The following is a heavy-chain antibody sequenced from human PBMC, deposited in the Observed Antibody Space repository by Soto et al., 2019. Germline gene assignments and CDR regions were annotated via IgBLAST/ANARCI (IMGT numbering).Heavy chain of an antibody. Sequence: PVGSLRLSCAASGFPLSTYGMTWVRQAPGKGLEWVSAITGTGGNTYYVDSVKGRFTSSRDNSKNMLYLQMNSLRVEDTAVCYCARIRGYWYGLDVWGQGTTVTVSS. CDR2: ITGTGGNT. CDR1: GFPLSTYG. CDR3: ARIRGYWYGLDV. V-gene: IGHV3-23*01. J-gene: IGHJ6*02.